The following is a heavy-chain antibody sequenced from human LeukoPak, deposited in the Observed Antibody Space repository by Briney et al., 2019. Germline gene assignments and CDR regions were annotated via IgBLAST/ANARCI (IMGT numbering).Heavy chain of an antibody. CDR1: GGSIRSSSYY. J-gene: IGHJ4*02. D-gene: IGHD3-16*01. V-gene: IGHV4-39*07. Sequence: SETLSLTCTVSGGSIRSSSYYWGWIRQPPGKGLEWIGSIYYSGSTYYNPSLKNRVTISVDTSKNQFSLKLNSVTAADTAVYYCAGEAWGRLDYWGQGTLVNVSS. CDR2: IYYSGST. CDR3: AGEAWGRLDY.